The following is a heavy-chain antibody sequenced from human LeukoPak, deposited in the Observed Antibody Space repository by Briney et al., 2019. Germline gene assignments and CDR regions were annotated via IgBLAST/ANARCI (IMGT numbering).Heavy chain of an antibody. CDR3: AKDLHWGLDY. Sequence: GGSLRLSCAASGFAFNTYGMSWVRQAPGKGLEWVSALSGSGSKTYYADSVKGRFTISRDNSKNTLYLRVNNLRAEDTAVYYCAKDLHWGLDYWGQRTLVTVSS. CDR2: LSGSGSKT. D-gene: IGHD7-27*01. CDR1: GFAFNTYG. V-gene: IGHV3-23*01. J-gene: IGHJ4*02.